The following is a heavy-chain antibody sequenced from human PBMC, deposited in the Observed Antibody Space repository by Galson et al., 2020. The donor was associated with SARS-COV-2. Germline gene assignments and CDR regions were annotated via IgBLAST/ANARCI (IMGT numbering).Heavy chain of an antibody. CDR2: IWYDGSNK. Sequence: GESLKISCAASGFTFSSYGMHWVRQAPGKGLEWVAVIWYDGSNKYYADSVKGRFTISRDNSKNTLYLQMNSLRAEDTAVYYCARDGGSGFTHYYYYGMDVWGQGTTVTVSS. D-gene: IGHD6-19*01. CDR1: GFTFSSYG. J-gene: IGHJ6*02. CDR3: ARDGGSGFTHYYYYGMDV. V-gene: IGHV3-33*01.